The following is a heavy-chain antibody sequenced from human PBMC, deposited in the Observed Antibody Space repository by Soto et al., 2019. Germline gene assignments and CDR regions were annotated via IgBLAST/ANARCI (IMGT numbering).Heavy chain of an antibody. CDR1: GGSISSYY. CDR3: ARQGHVHTAMVGFDY. V-gene: IGHV4-59*08. J-gene: IGHJ4*02. D-gene: IGHD5-18*01. Sequence: PSETLSLTCTVSGGSISSYYWSWIRQPPGKGLEWIGYIYYSGSTNYNPSLKSRVTISVDTSKNQFSLKLSSVTAADTAVYYCARQGHVHTAMVGFDYWGQGTLVTVSS. CDR2: IYYSGST.